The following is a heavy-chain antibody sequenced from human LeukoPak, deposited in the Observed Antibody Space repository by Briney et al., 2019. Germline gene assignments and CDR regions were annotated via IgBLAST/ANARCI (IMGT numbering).Heavy chain of an antibody. CDR3: ARSVAALYYMDV. Sequence: GGSLRLSCAASGFTFSSYAMSWVRQAPGKGLKWVSAISGSGGSTYYADSVKGRFTISRDNSKNTLYLQMNSLRAEDTAVYYCARSVAALYYMDVWGKGTTVTVSS. V-gene: IGHV3-23*01. CDR2: ISGSGGST. D-gene: IGHD2-15*01. CDR1: GFTFSSYA. J-gene: IGHJ6*03.